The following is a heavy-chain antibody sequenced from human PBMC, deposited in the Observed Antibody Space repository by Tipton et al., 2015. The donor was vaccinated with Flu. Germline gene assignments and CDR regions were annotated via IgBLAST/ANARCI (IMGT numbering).Heavy chain of an antibody. D-gene: IGHD2-2*01. J-gene: IGHJ6*02. CDR3: TRQVVVPAAGLDV. CDR1: GFTLSGSA. V-gene: IGHV3-73*01. CDR2: IRSKANNYAT. Sequence: SLRLSCAASGFTLSGSAIHWVRQASGKGLDWVGRIRSKANNYATEYAPSVKGRFTLSRDDSKNTAYLQMNSPKTEDTAVYYCTRQVVVPAAGLDVWGQGTTVTVSS.